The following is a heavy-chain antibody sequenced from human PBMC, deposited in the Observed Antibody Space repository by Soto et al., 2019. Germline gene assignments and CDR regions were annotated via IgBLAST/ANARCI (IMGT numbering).Heavy chain of an antibody. CDR2: ISGSGGST. V-gene: IGHV3-23*01. CDR1: GFTFSSYA. J-gene: IGHJ4*02. D-gene: IGHD3-10*01. CDR3: AKDYEILWFGEAAPYYFDY. Sequence: GESLKISCAASGFTFSSYAMSWVRQAPGKGLEWVSAISGSGGSTYYADSVKGRFTISRDNSKNTLYLQMNSLRAEDTAVYYCAKDYEILWFGEAAPYYFDYWGQGTLVTVSS.